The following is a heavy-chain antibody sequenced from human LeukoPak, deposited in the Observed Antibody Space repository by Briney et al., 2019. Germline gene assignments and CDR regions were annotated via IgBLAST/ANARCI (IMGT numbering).Heavy chain of an antibody. Sequence: PGGSLRLSCAASGFTFSNYNMKWVRQAPGKGLEWVSSISSSSSYIYYADSVKGRFTISRDNAKNSLYLQMNSLRAEDTAVHYCARGKITYDILTGYYTWFDPWGQGTLVTVSS. J-gene: IGHJ5*02. V-gene: IGHV3-21*01. CDR3: ARGKITYDILTGYYTWFDP. CDR1: GFTFSNYN. CDR2: ISSSSSYI. D-gene: IGHD3-9*01.